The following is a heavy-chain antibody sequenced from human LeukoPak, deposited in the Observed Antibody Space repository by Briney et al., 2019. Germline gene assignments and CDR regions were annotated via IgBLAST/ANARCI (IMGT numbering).Heavy chain of an antibody. V-gene: IGHV1-2*02. CDR2: INPNSGGT. J-gene: IGHJ5*02. CDR1: GYTFTGYY. Sequence: ASVKVSCKASGYTFTGYYMHWVRQAPGQGLEWMGWINPNSGGTNYAQKFQGRVTMTRDTSISTAYMELSRLRSDDTAAYYCARGLQDFWSGYYDYWFDPWGQGTLVTVSS. CDR3: ARGLQDFWSGYYDYWFDP. D-gene: IGHD3-3*01.